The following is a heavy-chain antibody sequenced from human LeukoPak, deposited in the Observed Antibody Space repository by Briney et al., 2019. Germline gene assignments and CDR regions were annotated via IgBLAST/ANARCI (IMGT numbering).Heavy chain of an antibody. CDR1: GFIFSGAW. CDR3: VADLPDIGGYSFGY. CDR2: VKSKVDGGTT. J-gene: IGHJ4*02. D-gene: IGHD3-22*01. Sequence: NSGGSLRLSCAASGFIFSGAWMSWVRHIPGKGLEWVGRVKSKVDGGTTDSAAPVKGRFTVSRDDSRDTVYLQVNSLRTEDTAVYYCVADLPDIGGYSFGYWGQGILVTVSS. V-gene: IGHV3-15*01.